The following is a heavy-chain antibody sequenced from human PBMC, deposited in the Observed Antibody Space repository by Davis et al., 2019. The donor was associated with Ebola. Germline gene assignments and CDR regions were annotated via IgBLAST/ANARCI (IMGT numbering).Heavy chain of an antibody. CDR2: IFSNDEK. Sequence: SGPTLVKPTETLTLTCTVSGFSLSNARMGVTWIRQTPGKALEWLGHIFSNDEKSYSESLKRRLTISKDTAKNQVVLTMTNMDPVDTATYFCARTQGFWSAYYTVFDPWGQGILVAVSS. J-gene: IGHJ5*02. CDR3: ARTQGFWSAYYTVFDP. CDR1: GFSLSNARMG. D-gene: IGHD3-3*01. V-gene: IGHV2-26*01.